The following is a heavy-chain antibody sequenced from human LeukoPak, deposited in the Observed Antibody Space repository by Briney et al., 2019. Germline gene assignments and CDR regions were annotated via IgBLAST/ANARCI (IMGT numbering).Heavy chain of an antibody. CDR3: ARGPSGWYQGPFDY. CDR1: GFTLSTYW. J-gene: IGHJ4*02. Sequence: GGSLRHSCAASGFTLSTYWMSWVRQAPGKGLEWVANIKQDGSHKNYVDSVKGRFTISRDNAKNSLYLQMNSLRAEDTAVYYCARGPSGWYQGPFDYWGQGTLVTVSS. CDR2: IKQDGSHK. D-gene: IGHD6-19*01. V-gene: IGHV3-7*01.